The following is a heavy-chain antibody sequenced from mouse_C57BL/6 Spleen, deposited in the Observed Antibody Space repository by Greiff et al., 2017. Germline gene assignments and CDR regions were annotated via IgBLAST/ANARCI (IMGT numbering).Heavy chain of an antibody. J-gene: IGHJ4*01. V-gene: IGHV5-9-1*02. CDR3: TRDRLPYAMDY. Sequence: EVKLVESGEGLVKPGGSLKLSCAASGFTFSSYAMSWVRQTPEKRLEWVAYISSGGDYIYYADTVKGRFTISRDKARNTLYLQMSSLKSEDTAMYYCTRDRLPYAMDYWGQGASVTVSS. CDR1: GFTFSSYA. CDR2: ISSGGDYI.